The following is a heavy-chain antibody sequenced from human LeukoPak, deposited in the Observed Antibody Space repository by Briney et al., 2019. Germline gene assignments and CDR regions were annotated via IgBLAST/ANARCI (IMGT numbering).Heavy chain of an antibody. D-gene: IGHD6-13*01. CDR1: GYTFINYG. J-gene: IGHJ4*02. CDR3: ARDLMGIAYRGAFYY. V-gene: IGHV1-18*01. Sequence: ASVKVSCKASGYTFINYGISWVRQAPGQGLEWMGWISPYNGNTKYLQKLQGRVTMTTDTSTSTAYMEVSSLRSDDTAVYYCARDLMGIAYRGAFYYWGQGTLVTVSS. CDR2: ISPYNGNT.